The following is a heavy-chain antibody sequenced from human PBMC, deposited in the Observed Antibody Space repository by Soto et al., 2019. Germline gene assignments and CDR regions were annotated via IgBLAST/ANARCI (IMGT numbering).Heavy chain of an antibody. CDR1: GYTFTSYA. CDR3: ARAVAVPADFDY. CDR2: INAGNGNT. V-gene: IGHV1-3*05. D-gene: IGHD6-19*01. J-gene: IGHJ4*02. Sequence: QVQLVQSGAEEKKPGASVKVSCKASGYTFTSYAMHWVRQAPGQRLEWMGWINAGNGNTKYSQKSQGRVTITRDTPARTAYMALSRLRSEDTSVYSCARAVAVPADFDYWGQGTLVTVSS.